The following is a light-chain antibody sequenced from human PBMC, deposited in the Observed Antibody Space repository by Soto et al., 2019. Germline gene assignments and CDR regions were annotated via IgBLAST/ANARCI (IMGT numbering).Light chain of an antibody. CDR3: SSYAGSNTYV. Sequence: QSALTQPPSASGSPGQSVTISCTGTSSDVGDYKHVSWYQQHPGKAPKLIVYEVNKRPSGVPDRFSGSKSYNIASLTVSGLQAEDEADYYCSSYAGSNTYVFGTGTKVTVL. CDR2: EVN. V-gene: IGLV2-8*01. J-gene: IGLJ1*01. CDR1: SSDVGDYKH.